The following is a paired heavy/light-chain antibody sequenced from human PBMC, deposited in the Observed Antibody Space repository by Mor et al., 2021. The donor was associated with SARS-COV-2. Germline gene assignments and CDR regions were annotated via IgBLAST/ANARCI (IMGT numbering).Heavy chain of an antibody. V-gene: IGHV3-64D*08. Sequence: EVQLVESGGGLVQPGGSLRLSCSASGFTFSSYAMHWVRQAPGKGLEYVSAISSNGGSTYYADSVKGRFTISRDNSKNTLYLQMSSLRAEDTAVYYCVKAGSEGAPLGFDYWGQGTLVTVSS. CDR2: ISSNGGST. CDR1: GFTFSSYA. D-gene: IGHD1-26*01. CDR3: VKAGSEGAPLGFDY. J-gene: IGHJ4*02.
Light chain of an antibody. Sequence: DIVMTQTPLSLSVTPGQPASISCKSSQSLLHSDGKTYLYWYLQKPGQSPQLLIYEVSSRFSGVPDRFSGSGSGTDFTLKISRVEAEDVGVYYCMQGIHLPQTFGQGTKVEIK. V-gene: IGKV2-29*02. CDR1: QSLLHSDGKTY. CDR3: MQGIHLPQT. CDR2: EVS. J-gene: IGKJ1*01.